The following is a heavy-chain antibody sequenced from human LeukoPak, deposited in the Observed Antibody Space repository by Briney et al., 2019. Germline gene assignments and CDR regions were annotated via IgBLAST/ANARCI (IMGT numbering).Heavy chain of an antibody. J-gene: IGHJ4*02. CDR1: GGSISSGGYY. CDR3: ARAIAAAGSPADY. D-gene: IGHD6-13*01. CDR2: IYYSGST. Sequence: SGTLSLTCTVSGGSISSGGYYWSWIRQHPGKGLEWIGYIYYSGSTYYNPSLKSRVTISVDTSKNQFSLKLSSVTAADTAVYYCARAIAAAGSPADYWGQGTLVTVSS. V-gene: IGHV4-31*03.